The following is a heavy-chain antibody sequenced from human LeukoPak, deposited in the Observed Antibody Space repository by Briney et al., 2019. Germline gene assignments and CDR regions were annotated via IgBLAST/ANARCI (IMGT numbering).Heavy chain of an antibody. D-gene: IGHD1-26*01. Sequence: GGSLRLSCAASGFTFSSYAMSWVRQAAGKGLEWVSAISGSGGSTYYADSVKGRFTISRDNSKNTLYLQMNSLRAEDTAVYYCAKSSGSYPFALFDYWGQGTLVTVSS. V-gene: IGHV3-23*01. CDR1: GFTFSSYA. CDR3: AKSSGSYPFALFDY. CDR2: ISGSGGST. J-gene: IGHJ4*02.